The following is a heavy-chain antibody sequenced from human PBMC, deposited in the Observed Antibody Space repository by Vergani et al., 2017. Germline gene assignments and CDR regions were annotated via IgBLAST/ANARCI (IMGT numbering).Heavy chain of an antibody. CDR1: GFTFSSYA. V-gene: IGHV3-23*04. Sequence: EVQLVESGGGLVQPGGSLRLSCAASGFTFSSYAMSWVRQAPGKGLDWVSAISGSGLSTFYADSVKGRFTISRDNSKNTLYLQMNSLRAEDTAVYYCAKAVMIMFGGVIPSDFWGQGTLVTVSS. D-gene: IGHD3-16*02. J-gene: IGHJ4*02. CDR2: ISGSGLST. CDR3: AKAVMIMFGGVIPSDF.